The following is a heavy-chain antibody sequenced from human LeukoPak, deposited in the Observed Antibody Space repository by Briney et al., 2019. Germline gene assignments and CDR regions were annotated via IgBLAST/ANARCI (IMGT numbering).Heavy chain of an antibody. CDR1: GGSFSGYY. J-gene: IGHJ4*02. D-gene: IGHD3-22*01. CDR3: ARGVDYYDSSGRRGLYFDY. V-gene: IGHV4-34*01. Sequence: SETLSLTCAVYGGSFSGYYWSWIRQPPGKGLEWIGEINHSGSTNYNPSLKSRVTISVDTSKNQFSLKLSSVTAADTAVYYCARGVDYYDSSGRRGLYFDYWGQGTLVTVPS. CDR2: INHSGST.